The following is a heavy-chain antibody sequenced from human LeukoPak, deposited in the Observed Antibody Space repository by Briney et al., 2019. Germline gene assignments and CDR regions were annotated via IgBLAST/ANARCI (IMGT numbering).Heavy chain of an antibody. J-gene: IGHJ4*02. CDR3: VNPPGYCSSTSCPGIDY. D-gene: IGHD2-2*01. CDR1: GFTFNDFG. Sequence: GGSLRLSCAASGFTFNDFGMNWVRQAPGKGLEYVAAISSNGGSTDYADSVKGRFTISRDNFKNTLYLQMSSLRAEDTAVYYCVNPPGYCSSTSCPGIDYWGQGTLVTVSS. V-gene: IGHV3-64D*06. CDR2: ISSNGGST.